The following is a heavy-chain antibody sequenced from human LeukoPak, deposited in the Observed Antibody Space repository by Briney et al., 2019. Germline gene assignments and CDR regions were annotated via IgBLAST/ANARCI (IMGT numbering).Heavy chain of an antibody. D-gene: IGHD6-19*01. V-gene: IGHV1-2*02. CDR1: GYTFTGYY. Sequence: ASVKVSCKASGYTFTGYYMHWVRQAPGQGLEWMGWINPNSGGTNYAQKFQGRVTMTRDTSISTAYMEPSSLRSEDTAVYYCAQAVAVVTDWYFDLWGRGTLVTVSS. CDR2: INPNSGGT. CDR3: AQAVAVVTDWYFDL. J-gene: IGHJ2*01.